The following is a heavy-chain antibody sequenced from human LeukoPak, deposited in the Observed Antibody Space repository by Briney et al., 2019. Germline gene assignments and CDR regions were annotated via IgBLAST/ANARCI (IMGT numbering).Heavy chain of an antibody. J-gene: IGHJ6*04. CDR3: ASQLLYYFDDKDV. Sequence: GGSLELSCAASGFTFSDYEMNWVRPAPGKGLEWVSYINGSGKTIYYADSVKGRFTISRDNAKNSLSLQMNSLRAEDTALYYCASQLLYYFDDKDVWGKGTTVTVSS. D-gene: IGHD2-2*02. V-gene: IGHV3-48*03. CDR2: INGSGKTI. CDR1: GFTFSDYE.